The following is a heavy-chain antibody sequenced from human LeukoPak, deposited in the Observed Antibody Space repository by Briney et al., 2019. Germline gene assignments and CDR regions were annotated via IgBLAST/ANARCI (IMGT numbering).Heavy chain of an antibody. V-gene: IGHV3-23*01. CDR2: ISGSGGST. D-gene: IGHD4-17*01. CDR3: ARVLYGDYFYYYYMDV. J-gene: IGHJ6*03. Sequence: PGGSLRLSCAASGFTFSSYAMSWVRQAPGKGLEWVSAISGSGGSTYYADSVKGRFTISRDNSKNTLYLQMNSLRAEDTAVYYCARVLYGDYFYYYYMDVWGKGTTVTISS. CDR1: GFTFSSYA.